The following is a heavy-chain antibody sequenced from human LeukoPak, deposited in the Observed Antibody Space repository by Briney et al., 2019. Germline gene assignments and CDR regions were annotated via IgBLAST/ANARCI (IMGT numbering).Heavy chain of an antibody. CDR1: GFTFSSYE. V-gene: IGHV3-48*03. Sequence: PGGSLRLSCAASGFTFSSYEMNWVRQAPGKGLEWVSYISSSGSTIYYADSVKGRFTISRDNAKNSLYLQMNSLRAEDTAVYYCARERRLNYGSGSYYSNWFDPWGQGTLVTVSS. CDR2: ISSSGSTI. J-gene: IGHJ5*02. D-gene: IGHD3-10*01. CDR3: ARERRLNYGSGSYYSNWFDP.